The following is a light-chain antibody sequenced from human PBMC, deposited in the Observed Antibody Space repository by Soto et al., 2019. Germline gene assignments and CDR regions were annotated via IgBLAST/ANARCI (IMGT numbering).Light chain of an antibody. CDR1: RSLSSSY. J-gene: IGKJ2*02. CDR3: QQQCT. Sequence: EIFLTQSPGTLSLSPGERATLSCRASRSLSSSYVVWYQQKPGQAPRLLIYAASRRATGIPDRFSGSGSATEYTLTISRLEPEDFAVYYCQQQCTFGQGTKLEIK. CDR2: AAS. V-gene: IGKV3-20*01.